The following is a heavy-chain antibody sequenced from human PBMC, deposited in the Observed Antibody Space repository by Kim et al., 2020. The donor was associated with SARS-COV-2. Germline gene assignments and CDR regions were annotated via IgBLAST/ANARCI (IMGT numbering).Heavy chain of an antibody. CDR3: AKDSLD. Sequence: SGSGDTTDYADSVKGRFTISRDSSKNTLYLQMNSLRADDTAVYYCAKDSLDWGQGTLVTVSS. V-gene: IGHV3-23*01. CDR2: SGSGDTT. J-gene: IGHJ4*02.